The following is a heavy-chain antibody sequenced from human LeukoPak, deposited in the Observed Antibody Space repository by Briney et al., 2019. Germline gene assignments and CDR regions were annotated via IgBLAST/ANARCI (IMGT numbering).Heavy chain of an antibody. J-gene: IGHJ5*02. D-gene: IGHD2-2*01. CDR3: ARGGIVVVPAAPNWFDP. Sequence: ASVKVSCKASGYTFTSYGISWVRQAPGQGLEWRGWISVYNGNTNYAQKLQGRVTMTTDTSTSTAYMELRSLRSDDTAVYYCARGGIVVVPAAPNWFDPWGQGTLVTVSS. CDR1: GYTFTSYG. CDR2: ISVYNGNT. V-gene: IGHV1-18*01.